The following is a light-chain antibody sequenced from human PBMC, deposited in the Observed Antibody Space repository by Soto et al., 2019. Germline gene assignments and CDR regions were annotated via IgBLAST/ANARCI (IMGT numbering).Light chain of an antibody. V-gene: IGKV1-39*01. CDR2: AAS. CDR3: QQSYSTPNT. Sequence: DIQMTQSPSSLSASVGDRVTITCRASQSISSYLNWYQQKPGKAPKLLIYAASSFQSGVPSRFSGSGSGTDFTLTISSLLPEDFATYYCQQSYSTPNTFGQGAKVEIK. J-gene: IGKJ1*01. CDR1: QSISSY.